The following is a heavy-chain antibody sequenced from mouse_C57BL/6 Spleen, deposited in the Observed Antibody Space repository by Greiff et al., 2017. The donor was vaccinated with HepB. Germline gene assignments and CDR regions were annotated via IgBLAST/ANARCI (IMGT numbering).Heavy chain of an antibody. CDR2: IYPRSGNT. Sequence: QVQLKESGAELARPGASVKLSCKASGYTFTSYGISWVKQRTGQGLEWIGEIYPRSGNTYYNEKFKGKATLTADKSSSTAYMELRSLTSEDSAVYFCAGRLRERACFAYWGQGTLVTVSA. V-gene: IGHV1-81*01. CDR3: AGRLRERACFAY. D-gene: IGHD2-4*01. CDR1: GYTFTSYG. J-gene: IGHJ3*01.